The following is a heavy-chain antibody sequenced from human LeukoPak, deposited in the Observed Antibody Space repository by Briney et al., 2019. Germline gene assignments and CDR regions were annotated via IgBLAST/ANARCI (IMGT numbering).Heavy chain of an antibody. V-gene: IGHV3-53*01. CDR2: IYSGGNT. J-gene: IGHJ4*02. Sequence: GGSLRLSCAASGFTVSSNYMSWVRQAPGKGLELVSVIYSGGNTYYADAVKGRFTISRDNSKNTLYLQMNSLRAEDTAVYYCARTGYGYNYFDYWGQGTLVTVSS. D-gene: IGHD5-24*01. CDR1: GFTVSSNY. CDR3: ARTGYGYNYFDY.